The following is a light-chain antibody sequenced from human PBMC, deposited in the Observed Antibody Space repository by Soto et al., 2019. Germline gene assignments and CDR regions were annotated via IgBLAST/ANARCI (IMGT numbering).Light chain of an antibody. J-gene: IGLJ2*01. CDR1: NIGSKS. CDR3: QVWDSSSDLHVV. CDR2: YDS. V-gene: IGLV3-21*04. Sequence: SSELTQPPSVSVAPGKTARITCGGNNIGSKSVHWYQQKPGQAPVLVIYYDSDRPSGIPERFSGSNSGNTATLTISRVEAGDEADYYCQVWDSSSDLHVVFGGGTKLTVL.